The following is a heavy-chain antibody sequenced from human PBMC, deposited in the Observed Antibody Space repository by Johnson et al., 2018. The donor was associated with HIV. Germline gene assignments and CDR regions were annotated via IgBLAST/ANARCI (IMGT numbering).Heavy chain of an antibody. Sequence: VESGGGFVQPGRSLRLSCAASGFTFDDYAMHWVRQAPGKGLEWVSGISWNSGSIGYADSVKGRFTISRDNSKNTLYLQMNSLRAEDTAVYYCARGDSSGEAFDIWGQGIMVTVSS. CDR2: ISWNSGSI. J-gene: IGHJ3*02. V-gene: IGHV3-9*01. CDR1: GFTFDDYA. D-gene: IGHD3-22*01. CDR3: ARGDSSGEAFDI.